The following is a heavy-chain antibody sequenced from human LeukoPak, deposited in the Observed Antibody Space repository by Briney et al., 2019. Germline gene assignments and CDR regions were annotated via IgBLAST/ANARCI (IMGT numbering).Heavy chain of an antibody. CDR3: AKDIRAENDAFDI. D-gene: IGHD2-2*02. V-gene: IGHV3-30*02. CDR2: IRYDGSNK. Sequence: PGGSLRLSCAASGFTFSSYGMHWVRQAPGKGLEWVAFIRYDGSNKYYADSVKGRFTISRDNSKNTLYLQMNSLRAEDTAVYYCAKDIRAENDAFDIWGQGTMVTVSS. CDR1: GFTFSSYG. J-gene: IGHJ3*02.